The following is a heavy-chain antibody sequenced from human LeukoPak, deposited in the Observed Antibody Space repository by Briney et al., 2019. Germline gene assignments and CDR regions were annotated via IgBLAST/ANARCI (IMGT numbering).Heavy chain of an antibody. D-gene: IGHD2-2*01. V-gene: IGHV6-1*01. J-gene: IGHJ5*02. CDR1: GDSVSSNSVT. CDR3: ARRLTQYDCFDP. CDR2: TYYRSTWYN. Sequence: SQTLSLTCAISGDSVSSNSVTWNWIRQSPSRGLEWLVRTYYRSTWYNGYAVSVRGRITVNPDTSKNQFSLHLNSVTPEDTAVYYCARRLTQYDCFDPWGQGILVTVSS.